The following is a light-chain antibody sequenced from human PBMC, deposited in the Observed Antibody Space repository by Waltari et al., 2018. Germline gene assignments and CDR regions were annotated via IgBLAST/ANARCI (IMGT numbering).Light chain of an antibody. CDR3: SIYMGSGIWV. Sequence: QTVVTQEPSLSVSPGGTVTLTCALSSGSVSSTSYATWYQQTPGQPPRTLVYKGNSRSSGVPDRFSGIILGNKAALSSTGAQADDEADYYCSIYMGSGIWVFGGGTKLTVL. J-gene: IGLJ3*02. CDR1: SGSVSSTSY. V-gene: IGLV8-61*01. CDR2: KGN.